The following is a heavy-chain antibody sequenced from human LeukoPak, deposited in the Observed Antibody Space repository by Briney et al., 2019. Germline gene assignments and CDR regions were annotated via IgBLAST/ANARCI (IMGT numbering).Heavy chain of an antibody. J-gene: IGHJ4*02. D-gene: IGHD3-16*01. CDR1: GGSISSYY. CDR3: ARDYEGGGFDY. V-gene: IGHV4-59*01. CDR2: IYYSGST. Sequence: PSETLSLTCTVSGGSISSYYWSWIRQPPGKGLEWIGYIYYSGSTNYNPSLKSRVTISVDTPKNQFSLKLSSVTAADAAVYYCARDYEGGGFDYWGQGTLVAVSS.